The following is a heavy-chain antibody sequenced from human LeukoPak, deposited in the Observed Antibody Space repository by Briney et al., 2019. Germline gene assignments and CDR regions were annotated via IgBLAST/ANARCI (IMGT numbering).Heavy chain of an antibody. CDR1: GFTFSSYA. Sequence: GGSLRLSCAASGFTFSSYAMSWVRQAPGKGLEWVSAISGSGGSTYYADSVKGRFTIFRDNSKNTLYLQMDSLRAEDTAVYYCAKDRRGYYGSGSYEPPGDYWGQGTLVTVSS. J-gene: IGHJ4*02. CDR2: ISGSGGST. D-gene: IGHD3-10*01. V-gene: IGHV3-23*01. CDR3: AKDRRGYYGSGSYEPPGDY.